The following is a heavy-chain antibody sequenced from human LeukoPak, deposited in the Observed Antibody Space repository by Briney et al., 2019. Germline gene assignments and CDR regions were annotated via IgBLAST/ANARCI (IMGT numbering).Heavy chain of an antibody. CDR2: IYYSGGT. Sequence: PSETLSLTCAVYGGSFSGYYWSWIRQPPGKGLEWIGYIYYSGGTYYNPSLKSRVTISVDTSKNQFSLKLSSVTAADTAVYYCARDHGDYPWFDPWGQGTLVTVSS. D-gene: IGHD4-17*01. V-gene: IGHV4-34*09. J-gene: IGHJ5*02. CDR1: GGSFSGYY. CDR3: ARDHGDYPWFDP.